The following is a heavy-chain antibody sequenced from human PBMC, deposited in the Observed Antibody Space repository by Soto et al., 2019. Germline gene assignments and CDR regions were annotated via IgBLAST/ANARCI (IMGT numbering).Heavy chain of an antibody. D-gene: IGHD6-13*01. V-gene: IGHV4-39*07. J-gene: IGHJ4*02. CDR2: IYYSGST. CDR1: GGSISSSSYY. Sequence: SETLSLTCTVSGGSISSSSYYWGWIRQPPGKGLEWIGSIYYSGSTYYNPSLKSRVTISVDTSKNQFSLKLSSVTAADTAVYYCASMDPSSSLDDWGQGTLVTVSS. CDR3: ASMDPSSSLDD.